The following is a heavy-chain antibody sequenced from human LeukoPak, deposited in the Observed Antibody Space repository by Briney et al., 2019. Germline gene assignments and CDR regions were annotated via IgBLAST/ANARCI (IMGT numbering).Heavy chain of an antibody. CDR3: ARSPYTTALASEY. J-gene: IGHJ4*02. CDR2: IYYSGST. Sequence: PSETLSLTCAVSGGSISTSNYYWGWIRQPPGKGLEWIGSIYYSGSTYYNPSLKSRVTMSVDTSKNQFSLRLSSVTAADTAVYYCARSPYTTALASEYWGQGTLVSVSS. CDR1: GGSISTSNYY. V-gene: IGHV4-39*07. D-gene: IGHD2-2*02.